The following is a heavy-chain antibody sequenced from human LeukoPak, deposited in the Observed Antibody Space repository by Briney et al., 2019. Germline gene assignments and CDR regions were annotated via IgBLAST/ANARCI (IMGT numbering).Heavy chain of an antibody. CDR1: GFTVSSNY. CDR2: IYSGGST. CDR3: ARGGNGVLRYFDWSYYGMDV. D-gene: IGHD3-9*01. J-gene: IGHJ6*02. V-gene: IGHV3-66*01. Sequence: GGSLRLSCAASGFTVSSNYMSWVRQAPGKGLEWVSVIYSGGSTYYADSVKGRFTISRDNSKNTLYLQMNSLRAEDTAVYYCARGGNGVLRYFDWSYYGMDVWGQGTTVTVSS.